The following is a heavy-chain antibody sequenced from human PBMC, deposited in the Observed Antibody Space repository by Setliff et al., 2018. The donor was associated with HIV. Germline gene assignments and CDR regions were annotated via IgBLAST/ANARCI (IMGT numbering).Heavy chain of an antibody. Sequence: SETLSLTCSLSGGSISAYDWSWIRQPPGKGLEWIGYVHSSGTTNYNPSPKSRVTISRDTSKNQFFLKVTSLTAADTAMYYCARDPGNSSTWHFDYWGRGNLVTVSS. CDR2: VHSSGTT. V-gene: IGHV4-59*01. CDR1: GGSISAYD. J-gene: IGHJ4*02. CDR3: ARDPGNSSTWHFDY. D-gene: IGHD6-13*01.